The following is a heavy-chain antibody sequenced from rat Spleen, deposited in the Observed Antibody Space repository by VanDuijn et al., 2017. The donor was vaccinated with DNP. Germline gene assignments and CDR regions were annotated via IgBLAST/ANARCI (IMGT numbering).Heavy chain of an antibody. CDR1: GFSLTSYH. CDR2: IWKHGAT. J-gene: IGHJ2*01. V-gene: IGHV2-41*01. Sequence: QVQLEESGPGLMQPSRTLSLTCTVSGFSLTSYHVHWVRQPPGKGLEWMGVIWKHGATRYNSALKSRLSISKDTSKSQVFLKMNSLQTEDTATYYCARGDILRSFDYWGQGVMVTVSS. CDR3: ARGDILRSFDY. D-gene: IGHD1-6*01.